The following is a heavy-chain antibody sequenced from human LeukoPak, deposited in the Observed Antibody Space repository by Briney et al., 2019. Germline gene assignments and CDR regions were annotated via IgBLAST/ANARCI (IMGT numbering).Heavy chain of an antibody. CDR1: GFTFSSYA. CDR2: ISYDGSSK. V-gene: IGHV3-30-3*01. Sequence: GGFLRLSCAASGFTFSSYAMHWVRQAPGKGLEWVAVISYDGSSKYYADSVKGRFTISRDNSKNTLDLQMNSLRAEDTAVYYCARDVRAGPRHNGNFDYWGQGTLVTVSS. J-gene: IGHJ4*02. D-gene: IGHD3-10*02. CDR3: ARDVRAGPRHNGNFDY.